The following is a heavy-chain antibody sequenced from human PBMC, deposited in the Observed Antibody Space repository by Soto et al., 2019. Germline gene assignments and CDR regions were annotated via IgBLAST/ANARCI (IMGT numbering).Heavy chain of an antibody. CDR2: IYYSGST. D-gene: IGHD2-8*02. CDR1: GGSISSGGYY. V-gene: IGHV4-31*03. CDR3: ARATTGYVDY. J-gene: IGHJ4*02. Sequence: SETLSLTCTFSGGSISSGGYYWSWIRQHPGKGLEWIGYIYYSGSTYYNPSLKSRVTISVDTSKNQFSLKLSSVTPEDTAVYYCARATTGYVDYWGRGTLVTVSS.